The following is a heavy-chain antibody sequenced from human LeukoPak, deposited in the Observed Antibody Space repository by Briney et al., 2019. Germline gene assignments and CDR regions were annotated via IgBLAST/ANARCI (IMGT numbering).Heavy chain of an antibody. CDR2: IIPIFGTA. J-gene: IGHJ4*02. CDR1: GRTFSSYA. D-gene: IGHD6-19*01. V-gene: IGHV1-69*06. Sequence: SVKLSCKASGRTFSSYAISWVRQAPGQRLEWMGGIIPIFGTANYAQKFQGRVNMTEDTSTETAYMELSSLRSEDTAVYYCATDLPGYSSGWYWGYWGQGTLVTVSS. CDR3: ATDLPGYSSGWYWGY.